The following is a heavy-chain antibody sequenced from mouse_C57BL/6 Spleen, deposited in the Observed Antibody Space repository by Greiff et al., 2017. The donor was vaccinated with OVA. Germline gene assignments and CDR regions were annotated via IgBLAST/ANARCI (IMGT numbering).Heavy chain of an antibody. Sequence: QVQLQQPGAELVMPGASVKLSCKASGYTFTSYWMHWVKQRPGQGLEWIGEIDPSDSYTNYNQKFKGKSTLTVDKSSSTAYMQLSSLTSEDSAVYYCAIYYGNSDAMDYWGQGTSVTVSS. V-gene: IGHV1-69*01. CDR1: GYTFTSYW. CDR2: IDPSDSYT. D-gene: IGHD2-1*01. J-gene: IGHJ4*01. CDR3: AIYYGNSDAMDY.